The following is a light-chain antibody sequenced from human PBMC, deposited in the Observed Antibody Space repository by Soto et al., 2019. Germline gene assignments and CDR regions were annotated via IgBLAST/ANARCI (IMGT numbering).Light chain of an antibody. CDR3: QTWGAGIVI. CDR2: LNTDGSH. J-gene: IGLJ2*01. V-gene: IGLV4-69*02. Sequence: QPVLTQSPSASASLGASVKLTCTLSSGHSSYPIAWHQQQPEKGPRFFMILNTDGSHIKGDGIPDRFSGSSSGAEYYLSISSLQSEDEADYYCQTWGAGIVIFGGGTKVTVL. CDR1: SGHSSYP.